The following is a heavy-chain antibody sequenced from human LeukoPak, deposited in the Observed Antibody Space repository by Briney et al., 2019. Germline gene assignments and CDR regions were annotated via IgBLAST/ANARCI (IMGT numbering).Heavy chain of an antibody. Sequence: ASVKVSCKASGYPFTSYYINWVRQAPGQGLEWMGWISAYNGDTNYAQNLQGRVTMTTDTSTDTAYMELRSLRSDDTAVYYCAKDLSSSGFRIDYWGQGTLVTVSS. D-gene: IGHD6-19*01. J-gene: IGHJ4*02. CDR3: AKDLSSSGFRIDY. CDR1: GYPFTSYY. V-gene: IGHV1-18*01. CDR2: ISAYNGDT.